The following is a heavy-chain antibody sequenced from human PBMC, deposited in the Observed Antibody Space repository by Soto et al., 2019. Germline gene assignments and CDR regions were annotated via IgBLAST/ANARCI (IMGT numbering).Heavy chain of an antibody. D-gene: IGHD5-18*01. J-gene: IGHJ6*04. CDR2: IYYSGST. CDR1: GGSISSGDYY. CDR3: ARGRRYSPLYYYYGMDV. Sequence: PSETLSLTCTVSGGSISSGDYYWSWIRQPPGKGLEWIGYIYYSGSTYYNPSLKSRVTISVDTSKNQFSLKLSSVTAADTAVFYCARGRRYSPLYYYYGMDVWGKGTRVTVPS. V-gene: IGHV4-30-4*01.